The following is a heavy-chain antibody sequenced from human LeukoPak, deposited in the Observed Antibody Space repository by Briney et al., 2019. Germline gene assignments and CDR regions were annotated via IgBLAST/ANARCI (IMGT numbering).Heavy chain of an antibody. V-gene: IGHV4-61*02. J-gene: IGHJ6*03. Sequence: SETLSLTCTVSGGSISSGSYYWSWIRQPAGKGLEWIGRIYTSGSTNYNPSLKSRVTISVDTSKNQFSLKLSSVTAADAAVYYCARSNFNWNYVENYYYYYYMDVWGKGTTVTVSS. D-gene: IGHD1-7*01. CDR1: GGSISSGSYY. CDR2: IYTSGST. CDR3: ARSNFNWNYVENYYYYYYMDV.